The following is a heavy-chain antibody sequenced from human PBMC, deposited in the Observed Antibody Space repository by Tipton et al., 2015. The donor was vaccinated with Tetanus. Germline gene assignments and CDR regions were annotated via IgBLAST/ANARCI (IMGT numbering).Heavy chain of an antibody. V-gene: IGHV4-59*02. D-gene: IGHD3-10*01. CDR2: ITDTGRT. CDR1: GVSVTTYH. Sequence: LRLSCNVSGVSVTTYHWSWIRQPLGKGLEWIGYITDTGRTNYSPSLRNRLTISIDTSKTHFSLRLDSVTAADTAVYYCATDRRGPGEVRGLDNWGQGTLVTVSS. CDR3: ATDRRGPGEVRGLDN. J-gene: IGHJ4*02.